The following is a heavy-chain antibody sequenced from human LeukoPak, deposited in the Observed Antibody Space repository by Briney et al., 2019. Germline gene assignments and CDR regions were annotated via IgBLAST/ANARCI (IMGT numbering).Heavy chain of an antibody. CDR3: ARDLRWYYGSGNYSPGAFDI. CDR1: GGSISSYY. J-gene: IGHJ3*02. CDR2: IYYSGST. D-gene: IGHD3-10*01. V-gene: IGHV4-59*01. Sequence: PTETLSLTCTVSGGSISSYYWSWIRQPPGKGLEWIGYIYYSGSTNYNPSLKSRVTISVDTSKNQFSLKLSSVTAADTAVYYCARDLRWYYGSGNYSPGAFDIWGQGTMVTVSS.